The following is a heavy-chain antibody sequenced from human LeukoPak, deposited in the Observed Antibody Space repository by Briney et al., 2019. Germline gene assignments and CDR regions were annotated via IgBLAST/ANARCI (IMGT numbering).Heavy chain of an antibody. V-gene: IGHV1-46*01. J-gene: IGHJ6*03. D-gene: IGHD3-3*01. Sequence: GASVKVSCKASGYSFTSYYVHWVRQAPGQGLEWMGIINPSGGSTTYAQKFQGRVTMTRDTSTSTVYMELSSLRSEDTAVYYCARDLYGAGGGEVMWAYYYMDVWGKGTTVTVFS. CDR3: ARDLYGAGGGEVMWAYYYMDV. CDR2: INPSGGST. CDR1: GYSFTSYY.